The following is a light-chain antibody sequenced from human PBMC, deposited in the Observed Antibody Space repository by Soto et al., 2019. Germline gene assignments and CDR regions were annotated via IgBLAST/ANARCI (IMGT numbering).Light chain of an antibody. Sequence: QPVLTQPPSASRTPGQRVTISCSGSSSNIGSNYVYWYQQLPGTAPKLLIYRNNQRPSGVPDRFSGSKSATSASLAISGLRSEDEADYYCAAWDDSLSVLFGGGTKVTVL. CDR3: AAWDDSLSVL. J-gene: IGLJ2*01. CDR1: SSNIGSNY. CDR2: RNN. V-gene: IGLV1-47*01.